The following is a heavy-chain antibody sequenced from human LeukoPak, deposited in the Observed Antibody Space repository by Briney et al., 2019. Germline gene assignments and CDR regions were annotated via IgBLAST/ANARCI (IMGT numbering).Heavy chain of an antibody. CDR3: ARDYRYYDSSGYYYYDAFDI. V-gene: IGHV1-2*02. D-gene: IGHD3-22*01. CDR1: GYTFTGYY. Sequence: ASVKVSCKASGYTFTGYYMHWVRQAPGQGLEGMGWINPNSGGTNYAQKFQGRVTMTRDTSISTAYMELSRLRSDDTAVYYCARDYRYYDSSGYYYYDAFDIWGQGTMVTVSS. CDR2: INPNSGGT. J-gene: IGHJ3*02.